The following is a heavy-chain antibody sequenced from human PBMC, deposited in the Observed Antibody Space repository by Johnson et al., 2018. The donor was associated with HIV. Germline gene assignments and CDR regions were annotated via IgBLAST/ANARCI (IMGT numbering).Heavy chain of an antibody. V-gene: IGHV3-64*07. D-gene: IGHD3-22*01. Sequence: VQLVESGGGLVQPGGSLRLSCAASGFTFSSYDMHWVRQAPGKGLEYVSAISSNGGSTYYADSVKGRFTISRDNSKNTLYLQMDSLRAEDMAVYYCTIPYYYDSGGYQWGQGTMVTVSS. CDR3: TIPYYYDSGGYQ. J-gene: IGHJ3*01. CDR1: GFTFSSYD. CDR2: ISSNGGST.